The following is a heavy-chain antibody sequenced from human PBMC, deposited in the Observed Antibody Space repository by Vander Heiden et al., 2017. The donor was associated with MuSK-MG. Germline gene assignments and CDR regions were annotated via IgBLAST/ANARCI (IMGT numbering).Heavy chain of an antibody. Sequence: QVQLQESAPGLLKPSETLSLTCSVSGGSISSYYWRRIRQPPRLVLARSGYIFYSGSTNYNPSLKSRVTVAVDTAKNQFSLKLSSVTAADTAVYYCARRSGDWSGGSCYSSWYYYYYMDVWGKGTTVTVSS. CDR2: IFYSGST. CDR1: GGSISSYY. V-gene: IGHV4-59*08. D-gene: IGHD2-15*01. J-gene: IGHJ6*03. CDR3: ARRSGDWSGGSCYSSWYYYYYMDV.